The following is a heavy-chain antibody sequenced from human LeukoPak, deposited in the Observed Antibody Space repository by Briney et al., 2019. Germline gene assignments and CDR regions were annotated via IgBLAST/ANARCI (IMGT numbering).Heavy chain of an antibody. CDR3: AAVDYYGSGRELCFDY. CDR2: IYYSGST. Sequence: SETLSLTCTVSGGSISSYYWSWIRQPPGKGLEWIGYIYYSGSTNYNPSLKSRVTLSIDTSKNQFSLKLSSVTAADTAVYYCAAVDYYGSGRELCFDYWGQGTLVTVSS. D-gene: IGHD3-10*01. CDR1: GGSISSYY. J-gene: IGHJ4*02. V-gene: IGHV4-59*08.